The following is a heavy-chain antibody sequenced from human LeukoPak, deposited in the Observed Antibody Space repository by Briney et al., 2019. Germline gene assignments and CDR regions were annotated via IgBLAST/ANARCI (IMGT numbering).Heavy chain of an antibody. CDR3: AKPLYCGGDCYSFDY. CDR2: ISGSGGST. D-gene: IGHD2-21*02. J-gene: IGHJ4*02. V-gene: IGHV3-23*01. CDR1: GFDFNIHS. Sequence: GGSLRLSCAASGFDFNIHSMNWVRQAPGKGLEWVSAISGSGGSTYYADSVKGRFTISRDNSKNTLYLQMNSLRAEDTAVYYRAKPLYCGGDCYSFDYWGQGTLVTVSS.